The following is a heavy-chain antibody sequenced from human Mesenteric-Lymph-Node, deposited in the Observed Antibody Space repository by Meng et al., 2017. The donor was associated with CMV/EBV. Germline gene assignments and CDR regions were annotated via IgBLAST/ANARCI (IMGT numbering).Heavy chain of an antibody. J-gene: IGHJ4*02. CDR1: GYGFTSYY. CDR3: ARGGGGYNYDYRGDY. D-gene: IGHD3-16*01. V-gene: IGHV1-46*01. Sequence: ASVKVSCKASGYGFTSYYMHWVRQAPGQGLEWMGIINPSGGSTNYAQKFQGRVTMIRDTSTSTVYMELSSLRSEDTAVYYCARGGGGYNYDYRGDYWGQGTLVTVSS. CDR2: INPSGGST.